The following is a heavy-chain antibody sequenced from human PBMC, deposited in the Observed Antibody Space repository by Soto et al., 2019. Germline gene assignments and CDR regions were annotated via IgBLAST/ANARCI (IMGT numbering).Heavy chain of an antibody. CDR3: ARVERGTATTVVDAFDI. D-gene: IGHD1-1*01. CDR1: GGSLNSGNYY. J-gene: IGHJ3*02. V-gene: IGHV4-34*01. CDR2: MSHSGGT. Sequence: QVQLQQWGAGLLKPSETLSLTCAVFGGSLNSGNYYWSWIRQPPGKGLEWIGEMSHSGGTHFNPSLKSRVTILVDTSKNQFSLKMSSVTAADTALYYCARVERGTATTVVDAFDIWGPGTMVTVSS.